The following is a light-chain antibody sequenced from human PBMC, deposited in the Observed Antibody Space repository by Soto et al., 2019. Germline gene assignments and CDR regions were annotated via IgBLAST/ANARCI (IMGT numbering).Light chain of an antibody. CDR1: SSDVGRYNY. CDR2: EVT. V-gene: IGLV2-8*01. J-gene: IGLJ1*01. Sequence: QSALTQPPSASGSPGQSVTISCTGTSSDVGRYNYVSWYQQHPGKAPKLMIYEVTERPSGVPDRFSGSKSGNTASLTVSGLQAGDEADYYCSSHAGGYNYVFGTGTKLTVL. CDR3: SSHAGGYNYV.